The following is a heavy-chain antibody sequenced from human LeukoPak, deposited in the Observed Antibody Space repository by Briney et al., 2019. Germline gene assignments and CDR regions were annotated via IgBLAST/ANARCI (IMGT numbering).Heavy chain of an antibody. CDR2: ISGSGGST. J-gene: IGHJ4*02. CDR1: GFTFSDYN. V-gene: IGHV3-23*01. D-gene: IGHD6-19*01. Sequence: GVSLRLSCAASGFTFSDYNMSWVRQAPGKGLEWVSAISGSGGSTYYADSVKGRFTISRDNSKNTLYLQMNSLRAEDTAVYYCAKSSVAGTLAYFDYWGQGTLVTVSS. CDR3: AKSSVAGTLAYFDY.